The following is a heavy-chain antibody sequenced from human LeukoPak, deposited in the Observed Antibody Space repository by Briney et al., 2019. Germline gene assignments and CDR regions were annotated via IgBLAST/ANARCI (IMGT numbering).Heavy chain of an antibody. CDR3: TRHYYDSSGYPDY. J-gene: IGHJ4*02. V-gene: IGHV3-49*03. CDR2: IRSKAYGGTT. CDR1: GFTFGDYA. Sequence: GGSLRLSCTASGFTFGDYAMSWFRQAPGKGLEWVGFIRSKAYGGTTEYAASVKGRFTISRDDSKSIAYLQMNSLKTEDTAVYYCTRHYYDSSGYPDYWGQGTLVTVSS. D-gene: IGHD3-22*01.